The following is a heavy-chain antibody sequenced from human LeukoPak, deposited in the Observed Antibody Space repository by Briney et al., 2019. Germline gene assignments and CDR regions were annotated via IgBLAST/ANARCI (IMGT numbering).Heavy chain of an antibody. CDR3: AREGGFDSSGYYSNWFDP. CDR1: GYXFTGYY. CDR2: INPNSGGT. V-gene: IGHV1-2*02. D-gene: IGHD3-22*01. J-gene: IGHJ5*02. Sequence: ASVKVSCRASGYXFTGYYMHWVRQAPGQGLEWMGWINPNSGGTNYAQKFQGRVTMTRDTSISTAYMELSRLRSDDTAVYYCAREGGFDSSGYYSNWFDPWGQGTLVTVSS.